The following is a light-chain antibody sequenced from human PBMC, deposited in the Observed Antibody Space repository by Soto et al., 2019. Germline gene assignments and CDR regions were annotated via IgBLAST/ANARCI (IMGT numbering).Light chain of an antibody. J-gene: IGKJ1*01. CDR3: QQYNNWPRT. V-gene: IGKV3-20*01. CDR1: QSVSNNY. Sequence: EIVLTQSPGTLSLSPGERATLPCRASQSVSNNYLAWYQQKPGQAPRLLIYGASNRATGIPDRSSGSGSGTDFTLTISRLEPEDFAVYYCQQYNNWPRTFGQGTKVDIK. CDR2: GAS.